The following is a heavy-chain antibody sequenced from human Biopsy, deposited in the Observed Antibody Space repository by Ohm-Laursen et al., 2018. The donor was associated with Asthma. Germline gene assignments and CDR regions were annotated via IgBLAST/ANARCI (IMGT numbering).Heavy chain of an antibody. CDR1: YGSITSGGYY. CDR2: IYYSGST. V-gene: IGHV4-31*03. CDR3: ARAQDYYDSRGYYRGFDY. Sequence: TLSLTCTVSYGSITSGGYYWTWIRQHPGKVLEWIGFIYYSGSTYYNPSLKSRVSISIDTSKNQFSLKLSSVTAADTAVYYCARAQDYYDSRGYYRGFDYWGQGTLVTVSS. D-gene: IGHD3-22*01. J-gene: IGHJ4*02.